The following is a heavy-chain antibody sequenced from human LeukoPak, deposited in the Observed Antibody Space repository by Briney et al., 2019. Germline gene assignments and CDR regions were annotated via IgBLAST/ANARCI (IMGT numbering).Heavy chain of an antibody. D-gene: IGHD3-22*01. CDR2: SYPSGDS. CDR1: GGSISSGSFY. J-gene: IGHJ4*02. CDR3: ARGYDRNGYQSRGFDY. Sequence: SQTLSLTCTVSGGSISSGSFYWSWIRQTAGKVLEWIGRSYPSGDSQYSPSCRSRATISLDTRNQFSLKLSSVTAADTAVYFCARGYDRNGYQSRGFDYWGQGALVNVSS. V-gene: IGHV4-61*02.